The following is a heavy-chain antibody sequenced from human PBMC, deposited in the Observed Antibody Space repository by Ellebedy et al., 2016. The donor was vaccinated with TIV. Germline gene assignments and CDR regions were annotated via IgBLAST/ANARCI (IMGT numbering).Heavy chain of an antibody. Sequence: AASVKVSCKASGYTFTSYYMHWARQAPGQGLEWMGIINPSGGSTSYAQKFQGRVTMTRDTSTSTVYMELRSLRSEDTAVYYCARGGIRGAVAAPDSFDIWGQGTMVTVSS. J-gene: IGHJ3*02. CDR3: ARGGIRGAVAAPDSFDI. V-gene: IGHV1-46*01. CDR1: GYTFTSYY. CDR2: INPSGGST. D-gene: IGHD6-19*01.